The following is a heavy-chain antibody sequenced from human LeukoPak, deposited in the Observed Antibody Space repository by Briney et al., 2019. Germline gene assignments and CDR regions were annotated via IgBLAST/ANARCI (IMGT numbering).Heavy chain of an antibody. CDR3: AREIPNAYWFDP. J-gene: IGHJ5*02. D-gene: IGHD2-8*01. CDR1: GYTFTNYD. CDR2: VNPSGGGT. Sequence: ASVKVSCKASGYTFTNYDIHWVRQAPGQGPEWMGMVNPSGGGTIYAQRFQGRVSVTRDTSTSTVYMELSSLGSEDTAVYYCAREIPNAYWFDPWGQGTLVTVSS. V-gene: IGHV1-46*01.